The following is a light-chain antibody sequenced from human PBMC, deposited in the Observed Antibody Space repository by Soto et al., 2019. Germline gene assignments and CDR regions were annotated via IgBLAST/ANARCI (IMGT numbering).Light chain of an antibody. J-gene: IGKJ4*01. CDR3: QQANSFPLT. CDR1: QSVRSN. V-gene: IGKV3-15*01. Sequence: EIVMTQSPATLSASPGERATLSCRASQSVRSNLAWYQQKPGQAPRLLIYGASTRATGIPARFSGSGSGTEFTLSIGSLQSEDFATYYCQQANSFPLTFGGGTKVDIK. CDR2: GAS.